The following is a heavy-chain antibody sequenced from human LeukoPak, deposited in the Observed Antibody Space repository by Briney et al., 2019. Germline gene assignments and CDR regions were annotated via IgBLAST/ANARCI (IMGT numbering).Heavy chain of an antibody. J-gene: IGHJ4*02. D-gene: IGHD5-24*01. CDR2: ISSSSSYI. V-gene: IGHV3-21*04. Sequence: GGSLRLSCAASGFTFSSYTMNWVRQAPGKGLEWVSSISSSSSYIYYADSVKGRFTISRDNSKNTLYLQMNSLRAEDTAVYYCAKSGYNRFDYWGQGTLVTVSS. CDR1: GFTFSSYT. CDR3: AKSGYNRFDY.